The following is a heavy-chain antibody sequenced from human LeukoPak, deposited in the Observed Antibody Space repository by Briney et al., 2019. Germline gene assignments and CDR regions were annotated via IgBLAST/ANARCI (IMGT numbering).Heavy chain of an antibody. CDR1: GFIFSNYW. CDR3: ARARYYYDSSGYSGAFDY. V-gene: IGHV3-74*01. Sequence: GGSLRLSCAASGFIFSNYWMHWVRQAPGKGLVWVSRIKTDGSIISYADSVKGRFTISRDNAENTLYLQMNSLGAEDTAVYYCARARYYYDSSGYSGAFDYWGQGTLVTVSS. J-gene: IGHJ4*02. D-gene: IGHD3-22*01. CDR2: IKTDGSII.